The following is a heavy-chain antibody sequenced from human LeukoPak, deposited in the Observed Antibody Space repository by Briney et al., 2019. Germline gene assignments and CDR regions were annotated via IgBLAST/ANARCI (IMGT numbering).Heavy chain of an antibody. V-gene: IGHV3-23*01. Sequence: GGSLRLSCVASRFTLREDAMSFVRQAPGKGLEWVSTISRSGGSTYYADSVKARFTISRDNSKNSLYLQMNSLRAEDAAVYYLAKEDRGSYSRLDWWGQGTLVTVSS. CDR2: ISRSGGST. J-gene: IGHJ4*02. CDR3: AKEDRGSYSRLDW. D-gene: IGHD1-26*01. CDR1: RFTLREDA.